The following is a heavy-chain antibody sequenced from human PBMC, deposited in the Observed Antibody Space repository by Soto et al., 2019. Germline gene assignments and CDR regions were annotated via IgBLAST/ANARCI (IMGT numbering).Heavy chain of an antibody. J-gene: IGHJ5*02. Sequence: SENLSLTCAVYGGFFSGYFWSWLPQPPGKGLEWVGEINYSGSTNYNPSLKSRVTISVDTSKNQFSLKLSSVTAADTAVYYCARSLKEAALSRDNWFDPWGQGTLVTVSS. CDR1: GGFFSGYF. CDR3: ARSLKEAALSRDNWFDP. D-gene: IGHD6-6*01. V-gene: IGHV4-34*01. CDR2: INYSGST.